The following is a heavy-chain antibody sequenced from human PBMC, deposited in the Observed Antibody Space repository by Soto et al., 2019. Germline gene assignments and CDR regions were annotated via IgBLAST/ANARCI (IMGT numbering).Heavy chain of an antibody. D-gene: IGHD6-13*01. CDR1: GGSISSGGYY. Sequence: QVQLQESGPGLVKPSQTLSLTCTVSGGSISSGGYYWSWIRQHPGKGLEWIGYIYYSGSTYYNPALKSRVTISVDTSKNQFSLKLSSVTAADTAVYYCARRSIAAAGWWFDPWGQGTLVTVSS. CDR2: IYYSGST. V-gene: IGHV4-31*03. J-gene: IGHJ5*02. CDR3: ARRSIAAAGWWFDP.